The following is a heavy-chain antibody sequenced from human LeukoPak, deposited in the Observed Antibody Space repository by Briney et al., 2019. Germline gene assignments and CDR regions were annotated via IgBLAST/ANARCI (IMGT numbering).Heavy chain of an antibody. CDR3: ARDGGSGSYYKEDYYMDV. V-gene: IGHV6-1*01. D-gene: IGHD3-10*01. Sequence: SQTLSLTCAISGDSVSSNSAAWNWIRQSPSRGLEWLGRTYYRSKWYNDYAVSVKSRITINPDTSKNQFSLQLSSVTAADTAVYYCARDGGSGSYYKEDYYMDVWGKGTTVTISS. CDR1: GDSVSSNSAA. J-gene: IGHJ6*03. CDR2: TYYRSKWYN.